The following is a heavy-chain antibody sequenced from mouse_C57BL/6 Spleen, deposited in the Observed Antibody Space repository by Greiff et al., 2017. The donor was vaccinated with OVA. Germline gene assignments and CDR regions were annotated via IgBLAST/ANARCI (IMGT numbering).Heavy chain of an antibody. CDR3: ARRAYSDY. CDR2: IDPSDSYT. D-gene: IGHD3-3*01. CDR1: GYTFTSYW. Sequence: QVQLQQPGAELVKPGASVKLSCKASGYTFTSYWMPWVKQRPGQGLEWIGEIDPSDSYTNYNQKFKGKATLTVDTSSSTAYMQLSSLTSEDSAVYYCARRAYSDYWGQGTTLTVSS. J-gene: IGHJ2*01. V-gene: IGHV1-50*01.